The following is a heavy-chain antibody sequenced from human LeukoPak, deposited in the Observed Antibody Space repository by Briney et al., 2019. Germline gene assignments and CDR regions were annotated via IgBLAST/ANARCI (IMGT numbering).Heavy chain of an antibody. CDR3: AREYDFWSGYYTD. D-gene: IGHD3-3*01. CDR2: IYTSGST. Sequence: SETLSLTCTVPGGSISSYYWSWVRQPAGKGLEWIGRIYTSGSTNYNPSLKSRVTMSVDTSKNQFSLKLSSVTAADTAVYYCAREYDFWSGYYTDWGQGTLVTVSS. CDR1: GGSISSYY. J-gene: IGHJ4*02. V-gene: IGHV4-4*07.